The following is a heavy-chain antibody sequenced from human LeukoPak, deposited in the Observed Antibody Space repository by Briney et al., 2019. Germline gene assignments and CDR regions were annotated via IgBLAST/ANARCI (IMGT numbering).Heavy chain of an antibody. CDR2: IDHSGST. V-gene: IGHV4-38-2*02. Sequence: PSETLSLTCTVSGYSISSGYYWGWIRQPPGKGLEWTGSIDHSGSTYYNPSLKSRITISVDTSKNQFSLKLSSVTAADTAVYYCARGTTQHPGAFDIWGQGTMVTVSS. D-gene: IGHD6-13*01. J-gene: IGHJ3*02. CDR3: ARGTTQHPGAFDI. CDR1: GYSISSGYY.